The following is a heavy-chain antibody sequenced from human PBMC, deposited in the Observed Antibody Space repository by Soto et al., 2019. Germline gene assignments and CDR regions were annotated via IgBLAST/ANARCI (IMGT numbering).Heavy chain of an antibody. CDR1: GGSFSGYY. CDR3: ARVVAATSRWFGY. Sequence: QVQLQQWGAGLLKPSETLSLTCAVYGGSFSGYYWSWIRQPPGKGLEWIGEINHSGSTNYNPSLKSRVTISVDTSKNQFYLKLSSVTAADTAVYYCARVVAATSRWFGYWGQGTLVTVSS. J-gene: IGHJ4*02. CDR2: INHSGST. V-gene: IGHV4-34*01. D-gene: IGHD2-15*01.